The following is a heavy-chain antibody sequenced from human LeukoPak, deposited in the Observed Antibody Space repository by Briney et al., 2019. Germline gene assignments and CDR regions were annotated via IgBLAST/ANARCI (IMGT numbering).Heavy chain of an antibody. Sequence: GASVKVSCKASGYTFTSYAMHWVRQAPGQRLEWMGWINAGNGNTKYSQKFQGRVSMTRNTSITTAYLEFSSLRPADTAIYYCVTGAPWVWGQGTLIVVSS. CDR1: GYTFTSYA. D-gene: IGHD1-26*01. J-gene: IGHJ4*02. V-gene: IGHV1-3*01. CDR2: INAGNGNT. CDR3: VTGAPWV.